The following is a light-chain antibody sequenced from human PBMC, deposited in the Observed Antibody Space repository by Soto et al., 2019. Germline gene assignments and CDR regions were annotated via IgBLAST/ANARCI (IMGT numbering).Light chain of an antibody. CDR1: SEHSNYA. V-gene: IGLV4-69*01. J-gene: IGLJ1*01. Sequence: QPVLTQSPSASASLGASVKVTCTLSSEHSNYAIAWHQQQSEKGPRYLMKVNSDGSHNKGDGIPDRFSGSSSGAERYLTISSLQSEDEADYYCQTWGTGIQVFGTGTKLTVL. CDR3: QTWGTGIQV. CDR2: VNSDGSH.